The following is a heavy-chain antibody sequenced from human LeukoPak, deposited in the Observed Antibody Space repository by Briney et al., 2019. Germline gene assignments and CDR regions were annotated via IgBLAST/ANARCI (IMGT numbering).Heavy chain of an antibody. V-gene: IGHV4-59*01. CDR1: GGSISSYY. D-gene: IGHD5-24*01. J-gene: IGHJ4*02. CDR3: ARVSGYNWNFDY. CDR2: IYYSGST. Sequence: SETLSLACTVSGGSISSYYWSWIRQPPGKGLEWIGYIYYSGSTNYNPSLKSRVTISVDTSKNQFSLKLSSVTAADTAVYYCARVSGYNWNFDYWGQGTLVTVSS.